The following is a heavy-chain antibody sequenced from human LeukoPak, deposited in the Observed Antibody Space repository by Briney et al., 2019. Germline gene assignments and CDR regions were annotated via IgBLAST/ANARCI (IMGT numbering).Heavy chain of an antibody. Sequence: GRSLRLSCAASGFTFSSYAVHWVRQAPGKGLEWVAVISYDGSNKYYADSVKGRFTISRDNSKNTLYLQMNSLRAEDTAVYYCASDYDFWSGSHYYYYYGMDVWGQGTTVTVSS. CDR2: ISYDGSNK. D-gene: IGHD3-3*01. V-gene: IGHV3-30-3*01. CDR3: ASDYDFWSGSHYYYYYGMDV. J-gene: IGHJ6*02. CDR1: GFTFSSYA.